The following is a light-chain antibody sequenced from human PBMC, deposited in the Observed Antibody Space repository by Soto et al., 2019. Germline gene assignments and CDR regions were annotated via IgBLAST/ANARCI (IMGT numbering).Light chain of an antibody. CDR2: GNR. Sequence: QSVLTQPPSVSGAPGQRVTISCTGSSSNIGAGSDVHWYHQLPVTAPKLLIYGNRNRPSGVPDRFSGSKSGTSASLAITGHQAEDVADYYCQSYDSSLSGSVSGGGTKLTVL. CDR1: SSNIGAGSD. J-gene: IGLJ3*02. V-gene: IGLV1-40*01. CDR3: QSYDSSLSGSV.